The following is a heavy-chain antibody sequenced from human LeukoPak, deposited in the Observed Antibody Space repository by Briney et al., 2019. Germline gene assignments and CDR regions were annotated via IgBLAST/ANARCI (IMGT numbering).Heavy chain of an antibody. CDR2: INHSGST. CDR3: ARGTVGGYDWFGGPFDY. Sequence: PSETLSLTCAVYGGSFSGYYWSWIRQPPGKGLEWIGEINHSGSTNYNPSLKSRVTISVDTSKNQFSLKLSSVTAADTAVYYCARGTVGGYDWFGGPFDYWGQGTLVTVSS. V-gene: IGHV4-34*01. CDR1: GGSFSGYY. J-gene: IGHJ4*02. D-gene: IGHD5-12*01.